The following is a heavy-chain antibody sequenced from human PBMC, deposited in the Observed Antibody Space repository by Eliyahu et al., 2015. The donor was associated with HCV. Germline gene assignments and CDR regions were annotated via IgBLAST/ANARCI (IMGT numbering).Heavy chain of an antibody. CDR2: ISAHTGNT. V-gene: IGHV1-18*01. CDR3: ARDPRFSTTGYPDH. J-gene: IGHJ4*02. D-gene: IGHD3-3*02. CDR1: GXIFTNFG. Sequence: QVQLVQSGAEVRRPGTSVXVSCXAXGXIFTNFGXNWVRQAPGQGLEWMGWISAHTGNTNSAQKFRLRVTMTTDKSTTTTYMELRSLTSDDTAVYYCARDPRFSTTGYPDHWGQGTLVTVS.